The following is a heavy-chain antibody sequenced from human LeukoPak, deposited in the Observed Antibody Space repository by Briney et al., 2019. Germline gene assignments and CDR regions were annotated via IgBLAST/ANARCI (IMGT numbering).Heavy chain of an antibody. CDR2: IYYSGTT. V-gene: IGHV4-31*03. Sequence: TLSLTCTVSGGFLNSGGYYWTWIRQLPGKGLDWIGSIYYSGTTSYNSSLKSRVTMSVDTSKNQFSLNLISMPAADTAVYYCARGWGWFEPWGQGTMVTVSS. D-gene: IGHD3-16*01. J-gene: IGHJ5*02. CDR3: ARGWGWFEP. CDR1: GGFLNSGGYY.